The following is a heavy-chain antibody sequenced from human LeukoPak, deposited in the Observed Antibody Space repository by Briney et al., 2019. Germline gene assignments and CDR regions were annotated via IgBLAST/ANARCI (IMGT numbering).Heavy chain of an antibody. CDR2: INHSGST. CDR3: ARGGGVVPNDY. V-gene: IGHV4-34*01. Sequence: SETLSLTCAVYGGSFSGYYWSWIRQPPGKGLEWIGEINHSGSTNYNPSLKSRVTISVDTSKNQFSLKLSSVTAADTAVYYCARGGGVVPNDYWGQGTLVTVSS. CDR1: GGSFSGYY. D-gene: IGHD2-2*01. J-gene: IGHJ4*02.